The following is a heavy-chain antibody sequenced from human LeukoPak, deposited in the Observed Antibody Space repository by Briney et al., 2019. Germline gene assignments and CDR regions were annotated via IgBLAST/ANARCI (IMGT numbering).Heavy chain of an antibody. CDR3: ARRVYSSGWYWFDP. D-gene: IGHD6-19*01. CDR1: GYSFTSYW. J-gene: IGHJ5*02. CDR2: IYPGDSDT. V-gene: IGHV5-51*01. Sequence: GESLKISCKGSGYSFTSYWIGWVREMPGRGLEWMGIIYPGDSDTRYSPSFQGQVTFSADKSISTAYLQWSSLKASGTAMYYCARRVYSSGWYWFDPWGQGTLVTVSS.